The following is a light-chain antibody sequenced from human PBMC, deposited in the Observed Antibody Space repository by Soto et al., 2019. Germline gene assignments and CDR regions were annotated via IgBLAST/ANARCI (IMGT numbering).Light chain of an antibody. V-gene: IGKV1-5*01. J-gene: IGKJ2*01. CDR2: HAS. Sequence: DIQMTQPSTLSASVGDRVTLHCRASQSISTYLAWYQQKPGKAPEVLISHASNLESGVPSRFSGGGSGTEFTLPISSLQPDDFATYYCQQYYMYSYTFGQGTKLDIK. CDR3: QQYYMYSYT. CDR1: QSISTY.